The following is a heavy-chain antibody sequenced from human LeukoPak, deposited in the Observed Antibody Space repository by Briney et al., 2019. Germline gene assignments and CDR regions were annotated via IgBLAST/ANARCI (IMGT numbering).Heavy chain of an antibody. D-gene: IGHD3-3*01. CDR1: GYTFTSYD. Sequence: GASVKVSCKASGYTFTSYDINWVRQATGQGLEWMGWMNPNSGSTGYAQKFQGRVTITRNTSISTAYMELSSLRSEDTAVYYCARQGGSGYHFDYWGQGTLVTVSS. J-gene: IGHJ4*02. CDR2: MNPNSGST. V-gene: IGHV1-8*03. CDR3: ARQGGSGYHFDY.